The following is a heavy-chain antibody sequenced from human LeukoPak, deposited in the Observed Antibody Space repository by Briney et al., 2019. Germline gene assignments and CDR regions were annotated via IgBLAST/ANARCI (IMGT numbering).Heavy chain of an antibody. J-gene: IGHJ4*02. Sequence: GGSLRLSCAASGFTVGSNYMSWVRQAPGKGLEWVSVIYSGGSTYYADSVKGRFTISRDNSKNTLYLQMNSLRAEDTAVYYCARHFYDSSGYYYVFDYWGQGTLVTVSS. CDR2: IYSGGST. CDR1: GFTVGSNY. D-gene: IGHD3-22*01. V-gene: IGHV3-53*01. CDR3: ARHFYDSSGYYYVFDY.